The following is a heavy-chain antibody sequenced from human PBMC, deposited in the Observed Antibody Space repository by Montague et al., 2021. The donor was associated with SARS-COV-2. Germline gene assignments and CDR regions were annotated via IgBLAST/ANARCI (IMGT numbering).Heavy chain of an antibody. CDR2: ISYDGSNK. V-gene: IGHV3-30-3*01. CDR1: GFTFSSYA. J-gene: IGHJ6*02. D-gene: IGHD3-3*01. CDR3: ARDRDFWSGYLVFYYGMDV. Sequence: SLRLSCAASGFTFSSYAMHWVRQAPGKGLEWVAVISYDGSNKYYADSVKGRFTISRDNSKNTLYLQMSSLRAEDTAVYYCARDRDFWSGYLVFYYGMDVWGQGTTVTVSS.